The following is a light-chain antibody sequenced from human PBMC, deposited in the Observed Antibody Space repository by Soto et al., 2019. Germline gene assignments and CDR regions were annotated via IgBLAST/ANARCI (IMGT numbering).Light chain of an antibody. CDR2: DSS. Sequence: DIQMTQSPSTLSASVGDRVTITCRASQPISTWVAWYQQKPGKAPKLLISDSSSLETGVPSRFSGSGSGTDFTLTISRLEPEDFAVYYCQQYGSSLLTFCGGTNVDI. V-gene: IGKV1-5*01. CDR1: QPISTW. CDR3: QQYGSSLLT. J-gene: IGKJ4*01.